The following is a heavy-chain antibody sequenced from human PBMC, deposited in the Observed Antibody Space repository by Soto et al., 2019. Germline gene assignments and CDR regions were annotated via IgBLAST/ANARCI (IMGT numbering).Heavy chain of an antibody. D-gene: IGHD3-22*01. J-gene: IGHJ4*02. Sequence: TGGSLRLSCAASGFTFSSYAMSWVRQAPGKGLEWVSAISGSGGSTYYADSVKGRFTISRDNSKNTLYLQMNSLRAEDTAVYYCAKKAPRGHYYDSSGYYYDYWGQGTLVTVSS. CDR2: ISGSGGST. CDR3: AKKAPRGHYYDSSGYYYDY. V-gene: IGHV3-23*01. CDR1: GFTFSSYA.